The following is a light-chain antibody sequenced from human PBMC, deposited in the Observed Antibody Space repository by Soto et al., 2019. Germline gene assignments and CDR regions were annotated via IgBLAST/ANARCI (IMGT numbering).Light chain of an antibody. CDR1: SRDVCGYTY. J-gene: IGLJ1*01. CDR2: EVS. Sequence: LTQTASVSGSPGQSIPISCTGTSRDVCGYTYVSWYQQQSGKAPKLMIHEVSNRPSGVSNRFSGSKSGNTASLTISGLQAEDEADYYCRSYTSSRASVFGIGTKVT. V-gene: IGLV2-14*01. CDR3: RSYTSSRASV.